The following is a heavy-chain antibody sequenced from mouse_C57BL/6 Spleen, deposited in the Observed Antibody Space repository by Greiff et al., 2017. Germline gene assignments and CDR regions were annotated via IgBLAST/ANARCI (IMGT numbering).Heavy chain of an antibody. CDR3: ASYYYDSSRGYAMDY. CDR1: GFTFSSYW. Sequence: VKLLQSGADLVKPGASLKISCTASGFTFSSYWMHWVQQSPGKGLEWIGCINRGDSSTNYDGKLKGRVTLTAANSTNPLYLQLTSLTSEDTAMYYCASYYYDSSRGYAMDYWGQGTSVTVSS. J-gene: IGHJ4*01. D-gene: IGHD1-1*01. V-gene: IGHV1-80*01. CDR2: INRGDSST.